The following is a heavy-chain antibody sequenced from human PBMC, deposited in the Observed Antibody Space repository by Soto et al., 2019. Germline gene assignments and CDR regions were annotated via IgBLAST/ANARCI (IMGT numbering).Heavy chain of an antibody. Sequence: SETLSLTCTVSGGSISSYYWSWIRQPPGKGLEWIGYIYYSGSTNYNPSLKSRVTISVDTSKNQFSLKLSSVTAADTAVYYCARDYYDILTGSNWFDPWGQGTLVTVSS. D-gene: IGHD3-9*01. J-gene: IGHJ5*02. V-gene: IGHV4-59*01. CDR3: ARDYYDILTGSNWFDP. CDR1: GGSISSYY. CDR2: IYYSGST.